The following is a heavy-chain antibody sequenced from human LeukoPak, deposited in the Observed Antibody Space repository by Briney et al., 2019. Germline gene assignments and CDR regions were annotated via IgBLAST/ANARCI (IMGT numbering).Heavy chain of an antibody. CDR3: ASDFSIAAAGTAGHVGGDY. Sequence: ASVKVSCKASGYTFTGYYMHWVRQAPGQGLEWMGWINPNSGGTNYAQEFQGRVTMTRDTSISTAYMELSRLRSDDTAVYYCASDFSIAAAGTAGHVGGDYWGQGTLVTVSS. J-gene: IGHJ4*02. V-gene: IGHV1-2*02. CDR2: INPNSGGT. D-gene: IGHD6-13*01. CDR1: GYTFTGYY.